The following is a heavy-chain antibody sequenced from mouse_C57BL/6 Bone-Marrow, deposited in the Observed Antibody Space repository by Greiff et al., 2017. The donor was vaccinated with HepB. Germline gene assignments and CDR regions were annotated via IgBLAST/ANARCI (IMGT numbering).Heavy chain of an antibody. J-gene: IGHJ3*01. CDR3: VGGGTTSFAY. CDR1: GFTFNTYA. CDR2: LRSKSSNYAT. Sequence: EVKLVESGGGLVQPKGSLKLSCAASGFTFNTYAMHWVRQASGKGLEWVARLRSKSSNYATYYAASVKDRFTISRDDSQSMLYLLRNNLKTEDTAMYCGVGGGTTSFAYWGQGTLVTVSA. D-gene: IGHD1-1*01. V-gene: IGHV10-3*01.